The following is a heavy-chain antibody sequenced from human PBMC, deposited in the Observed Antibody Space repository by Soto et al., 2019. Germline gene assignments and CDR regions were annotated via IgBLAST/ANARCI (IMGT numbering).Heavy chain of an antibody. CDR2: IYTSVTT. CDR3: ARQTTYSSSCYDY. D-gene: IGHD6-13*01. J-gene: IGHJ4*01. CDR1: VGSISNYY. V-gene: IGHV4-4*07. Sequence: SETLSLTCTVSVGSISNYYWTWIRQPAGKGLEWIGRIYTSVTTNYNPSLKSRVTMSVDTSKNQFSLKLSSVTAADTALYYCARQTTYSSSCYDYWGHGTPVTVSS.